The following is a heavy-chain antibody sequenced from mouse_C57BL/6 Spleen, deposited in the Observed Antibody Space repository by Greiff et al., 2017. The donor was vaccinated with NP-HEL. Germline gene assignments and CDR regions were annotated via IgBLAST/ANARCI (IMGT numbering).Heavy chain of an antibody. CDR1: GYSITSGYY. V-gene: IGHV3-6*01. D-gene: IGHD4-1*02. CDR2: ISYDGSN. Sequence: DVKLQESGPGLVKPSQSLSLTCSVTGYSITSGYYWNWIRQFPGNKLEWMGYISYDGSNNYNPSLKNRISITRDTSKNQFFLKLNSVNTEDTATYYCARAPTGWYFDVWGTGTTVTVSS. CDR3: ARAPTGWYFDV. J-gene: IGHJ1*03.